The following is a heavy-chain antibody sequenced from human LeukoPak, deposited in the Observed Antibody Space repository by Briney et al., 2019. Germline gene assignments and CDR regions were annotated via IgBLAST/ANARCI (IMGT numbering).Heavy chain of an antibody. D-gene: IGHD3-10*01. V-gene: IGHV3-30*02. CDR3: AKGDSGSYYYYMDV. J-gene: IGHJ6*03. CDR2: IEYDGSDK. CDR1: GFSFSNYG. Sequence: GGSLRLSCVGSGFSFSNYGMHWVRQAPGKGLEWMAFIEYDGSDKFYADSVKGRITISRDNSKNTLYLQMNGLRAEDTAVYFCAKGDSGSYYYYMDVWGKGTTVTVSS.